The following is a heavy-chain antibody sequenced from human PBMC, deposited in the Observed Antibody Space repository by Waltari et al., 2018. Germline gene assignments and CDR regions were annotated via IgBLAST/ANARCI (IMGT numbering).Heavy chain of an antibody. CDR1: GFPFRTYL. CDR3: AREINWNDGGRFFDY. J-gene: IGHJ4*02. Sequence: EVQLVESGGGLVQPGGSLRLSCTASGFPFRTYLMPWVRQSPGKGLGWVSRINSDGSSAIYADSVKGRFTISRDNAKNTLYLQMNSLRAEDTALYYCAREINWNDGGRFFDYWGQGTLVTVSS. CDR2: INSDGSSA. D-gene: IGHD1-20*01. V-gene: IGHV3-74*01.